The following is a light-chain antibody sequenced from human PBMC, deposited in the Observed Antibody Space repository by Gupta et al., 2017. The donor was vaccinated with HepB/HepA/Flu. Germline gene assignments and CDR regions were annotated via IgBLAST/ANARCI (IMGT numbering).Light chain of an antibody. CDR3: QAWDSSSVV. J-gene: IGLJ2*01. Sequence: SYELTQSPSVSASPGQTASITCSGDKLGDKYACWYQQKPGQSPVLVIYQDSKRPSGIPERFSGSNSGTTATLTISGTQAMDEADYYCQAWDSSSVVFGGGTKLTVL. V-gene: IGLV3-1*01. CDR1: KLGDKY. CDR2: QDS.